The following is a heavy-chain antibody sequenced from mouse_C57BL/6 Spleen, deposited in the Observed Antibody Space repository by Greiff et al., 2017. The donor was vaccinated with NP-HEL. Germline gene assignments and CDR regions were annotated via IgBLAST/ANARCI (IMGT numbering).Heavy chain of an antibody. CDR1: GFNIKDDY. J-gene: IGHJ3*01. D-gene: IGHD2-5*01. Sequence: EVQLQQSGAELVRPGASVKLSCTASGFNIKDDYMHWVKQRPEQGLEWIGWIDPENGDTEYASKFQGKATITADTSSNTAYLQLSSLTSEDTAVYYCTLAYYSNPGFAYWGQGTLVTVSA. V-gene: IGHV14-4*01. CDR2: IDPENGDT. CDR3: TLAYYSNPGFAY.